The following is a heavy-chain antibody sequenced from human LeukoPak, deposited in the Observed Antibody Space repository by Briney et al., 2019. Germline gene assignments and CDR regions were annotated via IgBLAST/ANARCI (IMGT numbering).Heavy chain of an antibody. CDR2: INYSGST. CDR3: ASYSSSLEYFHP. Sequence: SETLSLTCTVSGGSIRGYYWSWIRQPPGKGLEWIAYINYSGSTNYNPSLKSRVAISVDTSKNQFPLKLSSVTAADTAVYYCASYSSSLEYFHPWGQGTLVTVSS. V-gene: IGHV4-59*01. D-gene: IGHD6-13*01. CDR1: GGSIRGYY. J-gene: IGHJ1*01.